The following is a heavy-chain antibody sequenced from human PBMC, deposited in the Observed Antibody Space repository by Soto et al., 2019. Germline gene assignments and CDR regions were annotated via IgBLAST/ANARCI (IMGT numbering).Heavy chain of an antibody. CDR3: ARGRSEGSSWAPYNWFDP. CDR2: IYSGGST. V-gene: IGHV3-53*04. CDR1: GFTVSSNY. D-gene: IGHD6-13*01. Sequence: GGSLRLSCAASGFTVSSNYMSWVRQAPGKGLEWVSVIYSGGSTYYADSVKGRFTISRHNSKNTLYLQMNSLRAEDTAVYYCARGRSEGSSWAPYNWFDPWGQGTLVTVSS. J-gene: IGHJ5*02.